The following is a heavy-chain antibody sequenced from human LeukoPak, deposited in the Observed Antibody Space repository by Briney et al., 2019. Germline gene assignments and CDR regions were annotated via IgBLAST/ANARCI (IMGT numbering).Heavy chain of an antibody. CDR1: RFSFSSYA. V-gene: IGHV3-23*01. Sequence: GGSLRLSCAASRFSFSSYAMSWVRQAPGKGLEWVSAISGNAGSTYYADSVKGRFTISRDNSKNTLYLQMNSLRAEGTAVYYCAKTDDSSGYYGDAFDIWGQGTMVTVSS. CDR3: AKTDDSSGYYGDAFDI. CDR2: ISGNAGST. D-gene: IGHD3-22*01. J-gene: IGHJ3*02.